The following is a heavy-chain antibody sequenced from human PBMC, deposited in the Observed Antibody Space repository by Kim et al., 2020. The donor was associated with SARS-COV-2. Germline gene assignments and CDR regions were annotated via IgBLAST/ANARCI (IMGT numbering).Heavy chain of an antibody. CDR1: GFTFSSYA. V-gene: IGHV3-64*01. D-gene: IGHD3-10*01. Sequence: LSLTCAASGFTFSSYAMHWVRQAPGKGLEYVSAISSNGGSTYYANSVKGRFTISRDNSKNTLYLQMGSLRAEDMAVYYCARSGHGLVGSWGYDYWGQGTLVTVSS. J-gene: IGHJ4*02. CDR2: ISSNGGST. CDR3: ARSGHGLVGSWGYDY.